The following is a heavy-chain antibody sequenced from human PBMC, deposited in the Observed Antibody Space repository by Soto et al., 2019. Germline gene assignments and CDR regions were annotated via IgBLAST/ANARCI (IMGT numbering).Heavy chain of an antibody. D-gene: IGHD7-27*01. J-gene: IGHJ2*01. CDR1: GFTFSSYA. CDR2: ISGSGGST. Sequence: GGSLRLSCAASGFTFSSYAMSWVRQAPGKGLEWVSAISGSGGSTYYADSVKGRFTISRDNSKNTLYLQMNSLRAEDTAVYYCAKQPPPNWAIDWYFDLWGRGTLVTVSS. CDR3: AKQPPPNWAIDWYFDL. V-gene: IGHV3-23*01.